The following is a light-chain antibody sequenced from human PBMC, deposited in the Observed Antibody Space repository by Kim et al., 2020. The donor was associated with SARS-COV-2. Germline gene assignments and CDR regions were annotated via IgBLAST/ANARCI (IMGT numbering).Light chain of an antibody. CDR1: QSISSY. V-gene: IGKV3-20*01. J-gene: IGKJ2*03. Sequence: LSPGERATLYCRASQSISSYLSWYQQKPGQAPRLLIYCASSRATSIPDRFSGSGSGTDFTLTISRLEPEDFAVYYCQQYGSSPLYSFGQGTKLEIK. CDR3: QQYGSSPLYS. CDR2: CAS.